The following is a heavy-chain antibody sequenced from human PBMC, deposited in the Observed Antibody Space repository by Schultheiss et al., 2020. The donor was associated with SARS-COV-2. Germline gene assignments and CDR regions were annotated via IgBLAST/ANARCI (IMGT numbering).Heavy chain of an antibody. J-gene: IGHJ4*02. Sequence: ASVKVSCKASGYTFTSYGISWVRQAPGQGLEWMGWISAYNGNTNYAQKLQGRVTMTTDTSTSTAYIELRSLRSDDTAVYYCARDYYDSSGPISGSDYWGQGTLVTVSS. CDR1: GYTFTSYG. CDR3: ARDYYDSSGPISGSDY. CDR2: ISAYNGNT. D-gene: IGHD3-22*01. V-gene: IGHV1-18*01.